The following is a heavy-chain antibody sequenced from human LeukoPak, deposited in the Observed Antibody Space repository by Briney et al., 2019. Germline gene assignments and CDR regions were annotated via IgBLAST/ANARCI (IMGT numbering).Heavy chain of an antibody. CDR3: ARALDYDSSGYLDY. D-gene: IGHD3-22*01. Sequence: ASVKVSCKASGYTFTSYGISWVRQAPGQGLEWMGWISAYNGNTNYAQKFQGRVTMTRDTSTSTVYMELSSLRSEDTAVYYCARALDYDSSGYLDYWGQGTLVTVSS. CDR2: ISAYNGNT. V-gene: IGHV1-18*01. J-gene: IGHJ4*02. CDR1: GYTFTSYG.